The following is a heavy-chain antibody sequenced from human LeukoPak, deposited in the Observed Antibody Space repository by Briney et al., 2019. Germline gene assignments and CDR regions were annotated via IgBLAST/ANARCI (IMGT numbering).Heavy chain of an antibody. CDR1: GYSFTSYW. Sequence: GESLKISCKGSGYSFTSYWIGWVRQMPGKGLEWMGIIYPGDSDTRYSPSFQGQVTISADKFISTAYLQWSSLKASDTAMYYCARLDIVVVPAAIRGWFDPWGQGTLVTVSS. J-gene: IGHJ5*02. CDR3: ARLDIVVVPAAIRGWFDP. CDR2: IYPGDSDT. V-gene: IGHV5-51*01. D-gene: IGHD2-2*02.